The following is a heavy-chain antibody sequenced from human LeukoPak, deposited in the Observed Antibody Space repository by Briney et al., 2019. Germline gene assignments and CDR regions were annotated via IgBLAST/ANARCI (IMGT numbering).Heavy chain of an antibody. CDR1: GFTFSRNG. V-gene: IGHV3-23*01. CDR2: ISGSGGST. Sequence: GGSLRLSCAAPGFTFSRNGMTWVRQAPGKGLEWVSAISGSGGSTYYADSVKGRFTISRDNAKNSLYLQMNSLRAEDTAVYYCASRTDYWGQGTLVTVSS. J-gene: IGHJ4*02. CDR3: ASRTDY. D-gene: IGHD2-2*01.